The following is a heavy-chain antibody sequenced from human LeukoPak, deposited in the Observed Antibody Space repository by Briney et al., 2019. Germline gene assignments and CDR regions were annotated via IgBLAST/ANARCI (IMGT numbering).Heavy chain of an antibody. CDR2: INPSGGST. D-gene: IGHD1-26*01. V-gene: IGHV1-46*01. CDR1: GGTFSSYA. Sequence: ASVKVSCKASGGTFSSYAISWVRQAPGQGLEWMGIINPSGGSTSYAQKFQGRVTMTRDTSTSTVYMELSSLRSEDTAVYYCARAVGATTSLPYYDYWGQGTLVTVSS. J-gene: IGHJ4*02. CDR3: ARAVGATTSLPYYDY.